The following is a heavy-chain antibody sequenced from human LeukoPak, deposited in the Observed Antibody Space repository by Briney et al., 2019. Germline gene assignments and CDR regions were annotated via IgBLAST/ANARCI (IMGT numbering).Heavy chain of an antibody. CDR2: ISYDGSNK. V-gene: IGHV3-30*18. CDR1: GFTVSSNY. J-gene: IGHJ4*02. CDR3: AKGGRSIAARPVDY. Sequence: GGSLRLSCAASGFTVSSNYMTWVRQAPGKGLEWVAVISYDGSNKYYADSVKGRFTISRDNSKNTLYLQMNSLRAEDTAVFYCAKGGRSIAARPVDYWGQGTLVTVSS. D-gene: IGHD6-6*01.